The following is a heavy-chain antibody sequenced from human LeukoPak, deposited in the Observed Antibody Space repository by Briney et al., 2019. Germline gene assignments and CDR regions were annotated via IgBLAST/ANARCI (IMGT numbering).Heavy chain of an antibody. CDR3: ARASMVRRFDP. V-gene: IGHV4-34*01. Sequence: SETLSLTCAVYGGSFSGYYWSWIRQPPGEGLEWIGEINHSGSTNYNPSLKSRVTISVDTSKNQFSLKLSSVTAADTAVYYCARASMVRRFDPWGQGTLVTVSS. J-gene: IGHJ5*02. CDR2: INHSGST. CDR1: GGSFSGYY. D-gene: IGHD3-10*01.